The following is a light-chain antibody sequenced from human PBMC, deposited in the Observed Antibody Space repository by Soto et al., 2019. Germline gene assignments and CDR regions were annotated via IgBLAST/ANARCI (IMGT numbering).Light chain of an antibody. J-gene: IGKJ1*01. V-gene: IGKV1-5*03. CDR3: QQYNSYSRT. CDR2: KAS. CDR1: QSISSW. Sequence: DIQMTQSPSTLSASVGDRVTITCRASQSISSWLAWYQQKPGKAPKLLIYKASSLESGVPSRFSGSGSGTEFTLTISSLPPDEFATYYCQQYNSYSRTFGQGTKVEIK.